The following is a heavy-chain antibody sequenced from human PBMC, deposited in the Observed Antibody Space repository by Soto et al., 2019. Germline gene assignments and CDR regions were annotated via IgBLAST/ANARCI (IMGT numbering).Heavy chain of an antibody. J-gene: IGHJ4*02. CDR1: GFSLTTSGVG. CDR3: AHRLCDSSCYWDVGFFDY. CDR2: IYWDDDK. Sequence: SGPTLVNPTQTLTLTCTFSGFSLTTSGVGVGWIRQPPGKALECLALIYWDDDKRYSPSLRSRLSVTKDTSKNQVVLTMTNMEXXXXXXXXXAHRLCDSSCYWDVGFFDYWGQGTLVTVSS. V-gene: IGHV2-5*02. D-gene: IGHD3-22*01.